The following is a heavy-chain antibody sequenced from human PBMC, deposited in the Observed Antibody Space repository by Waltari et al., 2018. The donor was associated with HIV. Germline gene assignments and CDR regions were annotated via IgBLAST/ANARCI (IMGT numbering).Heavy chain of an antibody. Sequence: QVQLQESGPGLVKPSETLSLTCTVSGGSISSYYWSWIRQPPGKGLELIGYIYYSGSTNYNPSLKSRVTISVDTSKNQLSLKLSSVTAADTAVYYCARDYYDSSGYYYGYSPWGQGTLVTVSS. D-gene: IGHD3-22*01. CDR3: ARDYYDSSGYYYGYSP. CDR1: GGSISSYY. V-gene: IGHV4-59*01. CDR2: IYYSGST. J-gene: IGHJ5*02.